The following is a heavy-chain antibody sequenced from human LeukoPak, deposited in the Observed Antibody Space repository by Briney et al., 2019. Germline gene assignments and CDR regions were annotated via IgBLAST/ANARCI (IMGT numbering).Heavy chain of an antibody. D-gene: IGHD1-14*01. Sequence: PSETLSFTCTVSGGSISSSSYYWGWIRQPPGKGLEWIGSIYYSGSTYYNPSLKSRVTISVDTSKNQFSLKLSSVTAADTAVYYCTRHHHNPTYDYWGQGTLVTVSS. J-gene: IGHJ4*02. CDR3: TRHHHNPTYDY. CDR2: IYYSGST. V-gene: IGHV4-39*01. CDR1: GGSISSSSYY.